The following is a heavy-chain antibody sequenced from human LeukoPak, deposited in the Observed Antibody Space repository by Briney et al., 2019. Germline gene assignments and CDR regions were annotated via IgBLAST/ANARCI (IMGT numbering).Heavy chain of an antibody. CDR1: GGSFSDNY. Sequence: SETLSLTCAVSGGSFSDNYWSWIRQPPGKGLEWIGEINHSGSTNYNPSLKSRVTISVDTSKNQFSLKLSSVTAADTAVYYCARDPWYYYGSGSYYPWGQGTLVTVSS. D-gene: IGHD3-10*01. CDR3: ARDPWYYYGSGSYYP. CDR2: INHSGST. V-gene: IGHV4-34*01. J-gene: IGHJ5*02.